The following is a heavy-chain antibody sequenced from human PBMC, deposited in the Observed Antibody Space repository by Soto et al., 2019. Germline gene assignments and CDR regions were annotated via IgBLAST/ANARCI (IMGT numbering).Heavy chain of an antibody. CDR2: IYYSGST. V-gene: IGHV4-31*03. CDR3: ARAMGYCSGGSCYRDYWFDP. Sequence: SETLSLTCTVSGGSISSGGYYWSWIRQHPGKGLEWIGYIYYSGSTYYNPSLKSRVTISVDTSKNQFSLKLSSVTAADTAVYYCARAMGYCSGGSCYRDYWFDPWGQGTLVTVSS. D-gene: IGHD2-15*01. CDR1: GGSISSGGYY. J-gene: IGHJ5*02.